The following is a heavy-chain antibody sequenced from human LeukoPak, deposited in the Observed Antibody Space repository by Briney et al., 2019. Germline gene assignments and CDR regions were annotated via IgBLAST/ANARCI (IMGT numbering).Heavy chain of an antibody. J-gene: IGHJ6*02. Sequence: GGSLRLSCAASGFTFSSYAMSWVRQAPGKGLEWVSSISGGAASTDYVDSVKGRFTISRDNSKNTLYLQMNSLRAEDTAVYYCAKRQKGVYFSNYYGMDVWGQGTTVTVSS. CDR3: AKRQKGVYFSNYYGMDV. D-gene: IGHD2/OR15-2a*01. CDR2: ISGGAAST. V-gene: IGHV3-23*01. CDR1: GFTFSSYA.